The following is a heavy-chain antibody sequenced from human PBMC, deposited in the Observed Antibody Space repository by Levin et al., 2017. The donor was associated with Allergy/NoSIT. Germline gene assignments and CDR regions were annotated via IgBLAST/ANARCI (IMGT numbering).Heavy chain of an antibody. CDR2: ISYDGSNK. V-gene: IGHV3-30*18. J-gene: IGHJ4*02. CDR1: GFTFSSYG. Sequence: GGSLRLSCAASGFTFSSYGMHWVRQAPGKGLEWVAVISYDGSNKYYADSVKGRFTISRDNSKNTLYLQMNSLRAEDTAVYYCAKDYDSSGYYSGDTDYWGQGTLVTVSS. D-gene: IGHD3-22*01. CDR3: AKDYDSSGYYSGDTDY.